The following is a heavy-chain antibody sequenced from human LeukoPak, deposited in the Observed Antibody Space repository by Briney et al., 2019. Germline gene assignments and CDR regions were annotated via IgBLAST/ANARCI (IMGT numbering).Heavy chain of an antibody. Sequence: PGGSLRLSCAASGFTFSSYSMIWVRQAPGKALEWFSSISSCSSYIFYADSVKRRFTISRDNAKNSLYLKMNSLRAEDTSVYNCARGRHCSSTSCQSSPNNWFDPWAREPWSPSPQ. D-gene: IGHD2-2*01. CDR3: ARGRHCSSTSCQSSPNNWFDP. V-gene: IGHV3-21*01. CDR2: ISSCSSYI. J-gene: IGHJ5*02. CDR1: GFTFSSYS.